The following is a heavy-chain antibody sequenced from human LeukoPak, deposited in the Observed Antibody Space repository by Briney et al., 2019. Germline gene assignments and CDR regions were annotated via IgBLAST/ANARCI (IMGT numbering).Heavy chain of an antibody. CDR2: IFYAGST. CDR1: GASISSSSYY. CDR3: VRQSGSVYVPVDY. Sequence: PSETLSLTCTVSGASISSSSYYWGWIRQPPGKGLEWIATIFYAGSTYYNPSLKSRVTMSVDTSKNQFSLKLNSVTAADTAVYYCVRQSGSVYVPVDYWGQGTLVTVSS. J-gene: IGHJ4*02. V-gene: IGHV4-39*01. D-gene: IGHD3-10*02.